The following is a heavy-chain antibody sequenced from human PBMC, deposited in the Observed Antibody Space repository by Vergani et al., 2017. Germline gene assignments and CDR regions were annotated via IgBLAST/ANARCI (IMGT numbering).Heavy chain of an antibody. V-gene: IGHV4-39*01. CDR2: FSKGGTT. Sequence: LQLQESGPGLMKPSETLSLTCTVSGGSVDNRDYYWGWIRPPPGKGLEWIGSFSKGGTTSLHPSVKSRVTISSDTAKNRFSLKLTSVSAADTGVYYCARSSCGCYCYEFDYWGQGILVTVSS. CDR3: ARSSCGCYCYEFDY. CDR1: GGSVDNRDYY. J-gene: IGHJ4*02. D-gene: IGHD2-21*02.